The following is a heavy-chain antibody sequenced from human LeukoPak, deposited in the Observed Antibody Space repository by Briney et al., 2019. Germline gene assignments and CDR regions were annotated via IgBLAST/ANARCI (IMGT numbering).Heavy chain of an antibody. D-gene: IGHD1-26*01. CDR1: GFTVSSNY. J-gene: IGHJ4*02. V-gene: IGHV3-66*01. Sequence: GGSLRLSCAASGFTVSSNYMSWVRQAPGKGLEWVSVIYSGGSTYYADSVKGRFTISRDNSKTTLYLQMNSLRAEDTAVYYCARAATWDFYYFDYWGQGTLVTVSS. CDR2: IYSGGST. CDR3: ARAATWDFYYFDY.